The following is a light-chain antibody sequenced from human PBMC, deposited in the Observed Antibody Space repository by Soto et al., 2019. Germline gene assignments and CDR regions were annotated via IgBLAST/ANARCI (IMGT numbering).Light chain of an antibody. V-gene: IGKV1-39*01. CDR1: QNIINF. CDR3: QQSYSTPYT. Sequence: DIQMTQFPSSLSASVGDRVTITCRASQNIINFLNWYQQKPGKAPNLLIYGASSLQSGDPSRFIGSGSGTDFTLTIANLQPEDFATYFGQQSYSTPYTFGQGTELEI. J-gene: IGKJ2*01. CDR2: GAS.